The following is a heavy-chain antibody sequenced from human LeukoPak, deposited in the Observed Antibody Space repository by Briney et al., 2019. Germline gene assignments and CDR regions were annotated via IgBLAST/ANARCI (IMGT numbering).Heavy chain of an antibody. Sequence: PSETRSLTCTVSGGSINSYYWSWIRQPAGKGLAWIGRIYSSGSTNYNPSLKSRVSMSVDTSKNLFSLKPTSVTAADTAVYYCARGGKATVVTMWGQGILDTVSS. V-gene: IGHV4-4*07. CDR2: IYSSGST. CDR1: GGSINSYY. CDR3: ARGGKATVVTM. J-gene: IGHJ4*02. D-gene: IGHD4-23*01.